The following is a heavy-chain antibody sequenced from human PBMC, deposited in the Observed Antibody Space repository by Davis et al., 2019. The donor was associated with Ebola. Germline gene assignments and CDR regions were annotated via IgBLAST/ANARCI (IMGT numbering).Heavy chain of an antibody. CDR1: GFTFRSYW. D-gene: IGHD3-22*01. V-gene: IGHV3-7*03. Sequence: GGSLRLSCAASGFTFRSYWMSWVRQAPGKGLEWVANIKQDGSEKYYVDSVKGRFTISRDNAKNSLYLQMNSLRAEDTAVYYCARDRWYYDSSGYTDYWGQGTLVTVSS. CDR2: IKQDGSEK. CDR3: ARDRWYYDSSGYTDY. J-gene: IGHJ4*02.